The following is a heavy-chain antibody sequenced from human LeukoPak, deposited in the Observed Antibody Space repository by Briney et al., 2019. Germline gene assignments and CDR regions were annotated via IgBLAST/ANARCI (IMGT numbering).Heavy chain of an antibody. CDR2: IRYDGSNK. CDR3: AKAHMVRGVIIGLGIDY. D-gene: IGHD3-10*01. J-gene: IGHJ4*02. Sequence: PGGSLRLSCAASGFTFSSYGMHWVRQAPGKGLEWVAFIRYDGSNKYYADSVKGRFTISRDNSKNTLYLQMNSLRAEDTAVYYCAKAHMVRGVIIGLGIDYWGQGTLVTVSS. CDR1: GFTFSSYG. V-gene: IGHV3-30*02.